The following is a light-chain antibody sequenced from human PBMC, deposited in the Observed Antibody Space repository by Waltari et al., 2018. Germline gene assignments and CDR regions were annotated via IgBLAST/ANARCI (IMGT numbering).Light chain of an antibody. J-gene: IGKJ4*01. CDR2: GSS. CDR3: QQYGRSLT. V-gene: IGKV3-20*01. CDR1: PSVASSY. Sequence: EIVLTQSPGTLSLSPGERATISCRASPSVASSYLGCYQQKPGQAPMLLIFGSSKRATGIPDRFSCSWSGTDFTLTINGVEPEDFAVYYCQQYGRSLTFGGGTKVEI.